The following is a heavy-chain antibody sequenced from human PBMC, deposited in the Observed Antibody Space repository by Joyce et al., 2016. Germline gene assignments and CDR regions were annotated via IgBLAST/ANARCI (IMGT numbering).Heavy chain of an antibody. CDR3: ARGKAFDV. CDR2: IKQDGSAV. V-gene: IGHV3-7*01. Sequence: EVQLVESGGGLVQPGGSLRLSRAASGFTFSGNSMSWLRQAPGGGLEWVANIKQDGSAVYYLDSVKGRFTVSRDNARSLVHLQMVSLRVEDTALYYCARGKAFDVWGQGTMVTVSS. CDR1: GFTFSGNS. J-gene: IGHJ3*01.